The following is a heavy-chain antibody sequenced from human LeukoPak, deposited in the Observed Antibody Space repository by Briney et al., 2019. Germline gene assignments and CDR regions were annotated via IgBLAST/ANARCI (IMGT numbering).Heavy chain of an antibody. V-gene: IGHV3-7*01. CDR3: ARESTEERPGC. J-gene: IGHJ4*02. D-gene: IGHD1-1*01. Sequence: GGSLSLSCAASGFTLSDYWMSWVRQAPGKGLEWVANIDQGRSHKNYVDSVKGRFTISRDDATNSLYLQMSSLRAEDTAVYFCARESTEERPGCWGQGTLVTVSS. CDR1: GFTLSDYW. CDR2: IDQGRSHK.